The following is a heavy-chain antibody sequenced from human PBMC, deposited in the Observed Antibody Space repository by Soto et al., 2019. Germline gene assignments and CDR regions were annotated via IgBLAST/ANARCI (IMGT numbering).Heavy chain of an antibody. CDR1: GYTFTSYY. J-gene: IGHJ2*01. CDR3: ARGPHYYGSGSYWYFDL. Sequence: QVQLVQSGAEVKKPGASVKVSCKASGYTFTSYYMHWVRQAPGQGLEWMGIINPSGGSTSYAQKFQGRVTMTRDTSTSTVYMELSSLRSEDTAVYYCARGPHYYGSGSYWYFDLWGRGTLVTVSS. D-gene: IGHD3-10*01. CDR2: INPSGGST. V-gene: IGHV1-46*01.